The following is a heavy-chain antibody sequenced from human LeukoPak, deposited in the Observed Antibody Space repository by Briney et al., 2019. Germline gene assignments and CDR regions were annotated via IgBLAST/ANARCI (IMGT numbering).Heavy chain of an antibody. V-gene: IGHV4-59*01. CDR1: GGSISSYY. Sequence: SETLSLTCTVSGGSISSYYWSWIRQPPGKGLEWIGYIYYSGSTNYNPSLKSRVTISVDTFKNQFSLKLSSVTAADTAVYYCARVASSHDFDYWGQGTLVTVSS. J-gene: IGHJ4*02. CDR2: IYYSGST. CDR3: ARVASSHDFDY. D-gene: IGHD6-13*01.